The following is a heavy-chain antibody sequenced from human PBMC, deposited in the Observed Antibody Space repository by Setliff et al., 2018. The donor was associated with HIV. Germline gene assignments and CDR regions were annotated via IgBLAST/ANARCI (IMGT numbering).Heavy chain of an antibody. J-gene: IGHJ4*02. V-gene: IGHV4-34*01. Sequence: SETLSLTCAVYGGSFSEYYWSWIRQSPGKGLEWIGEINHSGSTHYNPPLKSRATISVDTSKNQFSLRLNSVTAADTAVYYCARQGQLGSEWGQGTLVTVSS. CDR2: INHSGST. D-gene: IGHD1-1*01. CDR1: GGSFSEYY. CDR3: ARQGQLGSE.